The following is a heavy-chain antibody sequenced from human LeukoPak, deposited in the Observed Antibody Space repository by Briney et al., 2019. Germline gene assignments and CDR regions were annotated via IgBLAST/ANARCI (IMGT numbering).Heavy chain of an antibody. Sequence: ASVKVSCKASGNTFTDYFIHWVRQAPGQGFEWMGWNNPSSGGTNYAQNFQGRVTMTRDTSNSTAYMELSRLRSDDTAVYYCASLDSVDIWGQGTMVTVSS. J-gene: IGHJ3*02. CDR1: GNTFTDYF. CDR3: ASLDSVDI. V-gene: IGHV1-2*02. CDR2: NNPSSGGT.